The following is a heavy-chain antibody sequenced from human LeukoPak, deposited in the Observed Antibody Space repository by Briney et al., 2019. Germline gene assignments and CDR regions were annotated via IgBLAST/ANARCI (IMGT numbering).Heavy chain of an antibody. CDR2: ISGSGGST. V-gene: IGHV3-23*01. J-gene: IGHJ6*02. CDR3: AKALIYCSSTSCYRVRANYYYYGMDV. Sequence: GGSLRLSCTASGFTFSSYAMSWVRQAPGKGLEWVSAISGSGGSTYYADSVKGRFTISRDNSKNTLYLQMNSLRAEDTAVYYCAKALIYCSSTSCYRVRANYYYYGMDVWGQGTTVTVSS. CDR1: GFTFSSYA. D-gene: IGHD2-2*01.